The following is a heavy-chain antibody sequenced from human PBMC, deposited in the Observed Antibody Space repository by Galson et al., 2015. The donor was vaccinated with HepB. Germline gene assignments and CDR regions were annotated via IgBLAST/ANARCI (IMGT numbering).Heavy chain of an antibody. CDR3: VGEGGYDYFWGTYSGAYFES. CDR2: ITRTSNTI. V-gene: IGHV3-21*06. CDR1: GFDFVRTT. Sequence: SLRLSCAGSGFDFVRTTMNWVRQTPGKGLEWVSSITRTSNTIYYRDSVKGRFTISRDNAKNSLFLQMNSLRADDTGVYYCVGEGGYDYFWGTYSGAYFESWGQGTLVTVSS. D-gene: IGHD3-16*01. J-gene: IGHJ4*02.